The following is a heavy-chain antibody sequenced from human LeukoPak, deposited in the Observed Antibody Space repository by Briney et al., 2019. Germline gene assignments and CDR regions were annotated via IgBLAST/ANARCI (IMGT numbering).Heavy chain of an antibody. V-gene: IGHV3-74*01. CDR2: INSDGSST. Sequence: GGSLRLSCAASGFTFSSYWMHWVRQAPGKGLVWVSRINSDGSSTSYADSVKGRFTISRDNAKNTPHLQMNSLRVEDTAVYYCARGDPSWGVVVISEAHYWGQGTLVTVSS. D-gene: IGHD3-22*01. CDR1: GFTFSSYW. J-gene: IGHJ4*02. CDR3: ARGDPSWGVVVISEAHY.